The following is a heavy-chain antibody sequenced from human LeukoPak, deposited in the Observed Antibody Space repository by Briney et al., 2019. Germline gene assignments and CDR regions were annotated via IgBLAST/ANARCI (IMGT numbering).Heavy chain of an antibody. V-gene: IGHV4-4*07. CDR3: ARVARGSYYFDY. CDR2: IYTSGST. J-gene: IGHJ4*02. Sequence: SETLSLTCTVSGGSISSYYWTWIRQPAGMGLEWIGRIYTSGSTNYNPPLKSRVTMSVDTSKNQFSLKLSSVTAADTAVYYCARVARGSYYFDYWGQGTLVTVSS. D-gene: IGHD1-26*01. CDR1: GGSISSYY.